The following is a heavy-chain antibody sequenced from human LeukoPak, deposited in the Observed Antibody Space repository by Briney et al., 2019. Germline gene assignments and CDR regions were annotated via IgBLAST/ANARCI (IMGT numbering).Heavy chain of an antibody. D-gene: IGHD6-13*01. J-gene: IGHJ4*02. V-gene: IGHV3-48*01. CDR3: ASPTPSRAAAVSAY. Sequence: GSLRLSCSASGFTFSAYTMNWVRQAPGQGLEGVSYISSGSSSVYYADSVKGRFTISRDNSKNTLYLQMNSLRAEDTAVYYCASPTPSRAAAVSAYWGQGTLVTVSS. CDR1: GFTFSAYT. CDR2: ISSGSSSV.